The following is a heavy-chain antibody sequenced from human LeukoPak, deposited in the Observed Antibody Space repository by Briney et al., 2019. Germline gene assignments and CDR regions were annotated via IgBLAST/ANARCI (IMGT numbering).Heavy chain of an antibody. Sequence: PSQTLSLTCTVSSGSISSGDYYWSWIRQPPGKGLEWIGYIYYSGSTYYNPSLKSRVTISVDTSKNQFSLKLSSVTAADTAVYYCASGVGYDYVWGSYRPWHAFDIWGQGTMLTVSS. CDR1: SGSISSGDYY. CDR3: ASGVGYDYVWGSYRPWHAFDI. J-gene: IGHJ3*02. CDR2: IYYSGST. V-gene: IGHV4-30-4*08. D-gene: IGHD3-16*02.